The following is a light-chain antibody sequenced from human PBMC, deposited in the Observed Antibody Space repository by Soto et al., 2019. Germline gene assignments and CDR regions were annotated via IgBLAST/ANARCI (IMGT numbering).Light chain of an antibody. V-gene: IGLV1-44*01. CDR1: SSNIGSHT. Sequence: QAVVTQPPSASGTPGQRVTISCSGSSSNIGSHTVNWYQQLPGTAPKLLTYSNDQRPSGVPDRFSGSKSGTSASLAISGLQSEDEADYYCAAWGASLNGWVFGGGTKLTVL. CDR3: AAWGASLNGWV. J-gene: IGLJ3*02. CDR2: SND.